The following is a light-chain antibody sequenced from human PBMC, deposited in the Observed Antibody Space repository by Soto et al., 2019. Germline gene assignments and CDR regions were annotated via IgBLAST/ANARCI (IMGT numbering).Light chain of an antibody. Sequence: EIVLTQSPGTLSLSPGERATLSCRASRSLSSSYVVWYQQKPGQAPRPLSYAASRRATGIPDRFCGSGSATEYTLTISRLEPEDFAVYYCQQQGTFGQGTKLEIK. CDR3: QQQGT. J-gene: IGKJ2*01. CDR1: RSLSSSY. CDR2: AAS. V-gene: IGKV3-20*01.